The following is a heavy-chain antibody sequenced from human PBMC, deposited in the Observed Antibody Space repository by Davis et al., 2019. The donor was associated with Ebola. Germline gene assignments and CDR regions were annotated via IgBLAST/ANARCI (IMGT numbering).Heavy chain of an antibody. CDR2: IIPILGIA. CDR3: ARDSGAQYGSGDY. V-gene: IGHV1-69*04. J-gene: IGHJ4*02. Sequence: SVKVSCKASGGTFSSYTSSWVRQAPGQGLEWMGRIIPILGIANYAQKFQGRVTITADKSPSTAYMELSSLRSEDTAVYYCARDSGAQYGSGDYWGQGTLVTVSS. CDR1: GGTFSSYT. D-gene: IGHD3-10*01.